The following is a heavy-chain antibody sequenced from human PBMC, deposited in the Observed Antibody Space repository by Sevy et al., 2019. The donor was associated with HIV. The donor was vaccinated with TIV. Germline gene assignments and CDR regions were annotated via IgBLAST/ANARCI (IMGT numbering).Heavy chain of an antibody. V-gene: IGHV1-18*01. CDR3: ARAHCSGGRCYSLAY. J-gene: IGHJ4*02. CDR1: GYTFTTYH. Sequence: PSVKVSCKISGYTFTTYHITWVRQAPGQGPECMGRISPHNGDTNYAPKFQGRVTMITDKSTSTAYMELRSLGSDDTAVYYCARAHCSGGRCYSLAYWGQGTLVTVSS. CDR2: ISPHNGDT. D-gene: IGHD2-15*01.